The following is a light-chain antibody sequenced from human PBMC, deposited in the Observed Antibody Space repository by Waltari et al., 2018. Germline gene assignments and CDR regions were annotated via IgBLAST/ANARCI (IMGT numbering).Light chain of an antibody. Sequence: SSELTQDPTVSVALAQTVRITCQGDSLRRYYPSWYQQRPGQAPILVLYGQNSRPSGIPDRFSGSISGNTASLTITGAQAEDEADYYCHSRDSSSTRFFGGGTRLTV. V-gene: IGLV3-19*01. CDR1: SLRRYY. CDR3: HSRDSSSTRF. J-gene: IGLJ2*01. CDR2: GQN.